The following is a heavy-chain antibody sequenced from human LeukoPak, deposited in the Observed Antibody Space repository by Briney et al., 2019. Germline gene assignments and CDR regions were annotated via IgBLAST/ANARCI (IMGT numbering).Heavy chain of an antibody. CDR3: ASFSHCGGDCPAY. J-gene: IGHJ4*02. CDR2: IYHSGST. V-gene: IGHV4-38-2*01. D-gene: IGHD2-21*01. CDR1: GYSMTSAYY. Sequence: SETLSLTCAVSGYSMTSAYYWGWIRQPPGKGLEWIGNIYHSGSTYYNPSLKSRVTISVDTSKNQFSLKLTSVTAADTAVYYCASFSHCGGDCPAYWGQGTLVTVSS.